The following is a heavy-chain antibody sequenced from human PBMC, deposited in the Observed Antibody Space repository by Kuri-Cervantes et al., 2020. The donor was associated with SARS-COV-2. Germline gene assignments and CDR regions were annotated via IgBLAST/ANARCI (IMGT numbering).Heavy chain of an antibody. CDR3: ARGSGIAARPSIYNWFDP. Sequence: SETLSLTCAVYGGSFSGYYWSWIRQPPGKGLEWIGEINHSGSTNYNPSLKSRVTVSVDTSKNQFSLKLSSVTAADTAVYYCARGSGIAARPSIYNWFDPWGQGTLVTVSS. V-gene: IGHV4-34*01. CDR2: INHSGST. CDR1: GGSFSGYY. J-gene: IGHJ5*02. D-gene: IGHD6-6*01.